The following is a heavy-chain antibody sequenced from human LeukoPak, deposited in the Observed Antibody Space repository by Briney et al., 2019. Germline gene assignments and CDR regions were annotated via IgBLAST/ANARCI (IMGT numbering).Heavy chain of an antibody. J-gene: IGHJ6*03. CDR1: GYTFTSYG. CDR2: ISAYNGNT. D-gene: IGHD3-16*01. Sequence: ASVKVSCKASGYTFTSYGISWVRQAPGQGLEWMGWISAYNGNTNYAQKLQGRVTMTTDTSTSTAYMELSSLRSEDTAVYYCARSQLGEYYYYYMDVWGKGTTVTVSS. CDR3: ARSQLGEYYYYYMDV. V-gene: IGHV1-18*01.